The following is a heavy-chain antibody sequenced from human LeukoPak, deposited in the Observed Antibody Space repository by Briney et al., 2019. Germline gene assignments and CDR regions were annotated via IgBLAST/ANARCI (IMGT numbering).Heavy chain of an antibody. D-gene: IGHD3-16*01. CDR1: GFTFSSYG. CDR3: ARVRWGGLYYFDY. CDR2: INNDGRST. V-gene: IGHV3-74*01. J-gene: IGHJ4*02. Sequence: GGSLRLSCAASGFTFSSYGMSWVRQAPGKGLVGVSRINNDGRSTNYADSVKGRFTISRDNAKNTLYLQMNSLRAEDTAVYYCARVRWGGLYYFDYWGQGTLVTVSS.